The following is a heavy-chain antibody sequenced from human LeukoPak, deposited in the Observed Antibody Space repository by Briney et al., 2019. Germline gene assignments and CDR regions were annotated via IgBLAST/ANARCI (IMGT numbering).Heavy chain of an antibody. CDR3: ASNTGTVFDY. Sequence: SETLFLTCTVSGGSISNYYWSWIRQPPGKELEWIGYIYYSGSTNYNPSLKSRVTISVDTSKNQFSLKLSSVTAADTAVYYCASNTGTVFDYWGQGALVTVSS. CDR2: IYYSGST. CDR1: GGSISNYY. J-gene: IGHJ4*02. D-gene: IGHD7-27*01. V-gene: IGHV4-59*01.